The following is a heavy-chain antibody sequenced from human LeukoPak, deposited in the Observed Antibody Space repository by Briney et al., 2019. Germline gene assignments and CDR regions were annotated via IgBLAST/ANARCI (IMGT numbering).Heavy chain of an antibody. J-gene: IGHJ4*02. V-gene: IGHV4-39*01. Sequence: SETLSLTCTVSGGSISSSSYYWGWIRQPPGKGLEWIGSIYYSRSTYYNPSLKSRVTISVDTSKNQFSLKLSSVTAADTAVYYCALGIAGAFDYWGQGTLVTVSS. D-gene: IGHD1-26*01. CDR2: IYYSRST. CDR1: GGSISSSSYY. CDR3: ALGIAGAFDY.